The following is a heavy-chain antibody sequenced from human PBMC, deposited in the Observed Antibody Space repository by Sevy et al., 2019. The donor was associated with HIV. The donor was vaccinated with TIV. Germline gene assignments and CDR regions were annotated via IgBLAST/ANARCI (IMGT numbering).Heavy chain of an antibody. V-gene: IGHV1-2*02. CDR2: INPKSGGT. D-gene: IGHD2-2*02. J-gene: IGHJ6*02. CDR1: GYTFTDYY. Sequence: ASVKVSCKASGYTFTDYYIHWVRQAPGQGREWMGWINPKSGGTNYAQKFHGRVTMTRDTSISPAYMELSRLRSDDTAVYYCARVVEPAGIDPYYYGVDVWGPGATVTVSS. CDR3: ARVVEPAGIDPYYYGVDV.